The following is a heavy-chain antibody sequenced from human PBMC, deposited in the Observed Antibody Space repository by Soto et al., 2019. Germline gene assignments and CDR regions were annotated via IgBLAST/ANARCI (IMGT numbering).Heavy chain of an antibody. Sequence: QVQLVQSGAEVKKPGSSVKVSCKASGGTFSSYAISWVRQAPGQGLEWMGGIIPIFGTANYAQKFQGRVTMTADDSTSTAYMELSSLRSEDTAVYYCARGSSSWLREHNWFDPWGQGTLVTVSS. J-gene: IGHJ5*02. V-gene: IGHV1-69*01. CDR1: GGTFSSYA. D-gene: IGHD6-13*01. CDR2: IIPIFGTA. CDR3: ARGSSSWLREHNWFDP.